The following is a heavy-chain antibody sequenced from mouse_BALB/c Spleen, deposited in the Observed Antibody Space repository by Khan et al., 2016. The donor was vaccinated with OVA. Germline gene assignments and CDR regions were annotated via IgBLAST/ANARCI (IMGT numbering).Heavy chain of an antibody. CDR1: GYTFTHYW. Sequence: QVRLQQSGTEVVRPGTSVKMSCKAAGYTFTHYWIGWVKQRPGHGLEWIGDTYPGGGYTNYNEKFKGKATLTADTSSSTAYMQLSGLTSEDSDIYYCAGRGAARATWDYFDYWGQGTSLIVSS. D-gene: IGHD3-1*01. CDR2: TYPGGGYT. J-gene: IGHJ2*02. V-gene: IGHV1-63*02. CDR3: AGRGAARATWDYFDY.